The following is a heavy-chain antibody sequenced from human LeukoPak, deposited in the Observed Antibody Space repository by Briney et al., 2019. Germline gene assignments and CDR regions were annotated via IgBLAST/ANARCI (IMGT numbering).Heavy chain of an antibody. V-gene: IGHV6-1*01. CDR1: GDSVSSNSAA. D-gene: IGHD3-3*01. CDR2: TYYRSKWYN. J-gene: IGHJ4*02. Sequence: SQTLSLTCAISGDSVSSNSAAWNWIRQSPSRGLEWLGRTYYRSKWYNDYAVSVKSRITINPDTSKNQFSLQLNSVTPEDTAVYYCARDHRTTDFWSGHYLDYWGQGTLVTVSS. CDR3: ARDHRTTDFWSGHYLDY.